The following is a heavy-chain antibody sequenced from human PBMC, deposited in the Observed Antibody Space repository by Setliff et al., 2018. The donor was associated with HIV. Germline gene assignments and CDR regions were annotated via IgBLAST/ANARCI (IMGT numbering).Heavy chain of an antibody. CDR2: IYTSRGT. Sequence: SETLSLTCTVSGGSISGYHWNWLRQTPGKGLEWIGYIYTSRGTNYNHSLRTRVIISVDTSNQFSLKLSSVTAADAAVYYCARSPSYRGSWEYYFDYWGQGILVTVSS. V-gene: IGHV4-4*09. J-gene: IGHJ4*02. CDR3: ARSPSYRGSWEYYFDY. D-gene: IGHD6-13*01. CDR1: GGSISGYH.